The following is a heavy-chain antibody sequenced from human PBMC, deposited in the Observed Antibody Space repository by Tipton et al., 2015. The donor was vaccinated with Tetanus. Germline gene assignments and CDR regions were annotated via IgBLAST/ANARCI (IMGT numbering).Heavy chain of an antibody. J-gene: IGHJ5*02. V-gene: IGHV4-61*01. CDR1: GASVTSGYYY. CDR3: ARARSASTGLEKGFDP. D-gene: IGHD3-9*01. Sequence: TLSLTCSVSGASVTSGYYYWSWIRQPPGKGLEWIGFIFYNGSTYFNPSLKSRVAISVDTSKIQFPLRLASVTAADTAVYYCARARSASTGLEKGFDPWGQGTLVTVSS. CDR2: IFYNGST.